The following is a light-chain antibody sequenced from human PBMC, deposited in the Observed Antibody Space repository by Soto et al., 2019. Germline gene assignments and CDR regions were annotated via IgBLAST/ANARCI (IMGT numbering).Light chain of an antibody. V-gene: IGKV3-11*01. CDR3: QQRSNWPPEVT. CDR1: QSVRSS. CDR2: DAS. Sequence: EIVLTQSPDTLSLSPGERATLSCRARQSVRSSLAWYQQKPGQAPRLLIYDASNRATGIPARFSGSGSGTDFTLTISSLAPEDFAVYYCQQRSNWPPEVTFGPGTKVDIK. J-gene: IGKJ3*01.